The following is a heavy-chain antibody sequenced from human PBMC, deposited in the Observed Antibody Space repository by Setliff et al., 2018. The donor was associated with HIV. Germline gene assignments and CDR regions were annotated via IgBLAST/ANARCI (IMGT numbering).Heavy chain of an antibody. CDR3: ARDKWAPGFEL. CDR2: ITGSSTT. J-gene: IGHJ4*01. V-gene: IGHV3-48*01. CDR1: GFRFSVYS. D-gene: IGHD1-26*01. Sequence: WGSLRLSCASSGFRFSVYSMHWVRQAPGKGLEWLSYITGSSTTYYAESVKGRFPISRDNARNSLYLQVSSLRVKDTAVYFCARDKWAPGFELWGHGTLVTV.